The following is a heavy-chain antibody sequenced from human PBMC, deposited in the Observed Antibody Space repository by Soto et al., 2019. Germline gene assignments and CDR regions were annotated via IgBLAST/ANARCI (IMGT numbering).Heavy chain of an antibody. D-gene: IGHD6-6*01. CDR3: ARGKVEAAARPVNLGRKNWYFDL. V-gene: IGHV4-34*01. J-gene: IGHJ2*01. Sequence: PSCTLSLTCAVYGGSFSGSYVTLIRQPPGKGLEWIGEINHSGSTNYNPSLKSRVTISVDTSKNQFSLKLSSVTAADTAVYYCARGKVEAAARPVNLGRKNWYFDLWGRGTLVTVSS. CDR2: INHSGST. CDR1: GGSFSGSY.